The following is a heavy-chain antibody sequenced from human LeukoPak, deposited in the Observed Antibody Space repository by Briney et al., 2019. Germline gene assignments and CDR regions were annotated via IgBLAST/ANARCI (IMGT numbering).Heavy chain of an antibody. CDR2: IYSGGNT. J-gene: IGHJ4*02. CDR3: ARDHYDGSGYYYHDY. V-gene: IGHV3-66*01. D-gene: IGHD3-22*01. CDR1: GFTVSSNY. Sequence: GGSLRLSCAASGFTVSSNYMSWVRQAPGKGLEWVSVIYSGGNTYYADSVKGRFIISRDNSKNTLYLQMNSLRAEDTAVYYCARDHYDGSGYYYHDYWGQGTLVTVSS.